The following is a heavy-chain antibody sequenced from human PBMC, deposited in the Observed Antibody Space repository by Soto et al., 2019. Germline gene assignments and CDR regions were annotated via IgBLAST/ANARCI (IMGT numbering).Heavy chain of an antibody. CDR1: GCSISSYY. J-gene: IGHJ4*02. Sequence: SETLSLTCPVSGCSISSYYWSWIRQPPGKGLEWIGYIYYSGSTNYNPSLKSRVTISVDTSKNQFSLKLSSVTAADTAVYYCARGPVLGYCSGGSCPDFDYWGQGTLVTVSS. V-gene: IGHV4-59*01. D-gene: IGHD2-15*01. CDR2: IYYSGST. CDR3: ARGPVLGYCSGGSCPDFDY.